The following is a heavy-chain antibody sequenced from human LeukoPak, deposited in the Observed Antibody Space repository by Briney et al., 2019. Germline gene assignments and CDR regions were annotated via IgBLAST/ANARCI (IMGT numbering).Heavy chain of an antibody. CDR3: ARLYSSSVNF. D-gene: IGHD6-13*01. V-gene: IGHV3-7*01. CDR2: IKQDGSEK. J-gene: IGHJ4*02. Sequence: PGGSLRLSCAASGFTFSNYWMSWVRQAPGKGLEWVASIKQDGSEKHYVESVKGRFTISRDNAKNSLYLQMNSPRADDTAVYYCARLYSSSVNFWGQGTMVTVSS. CDR1: GFTFSNYW.